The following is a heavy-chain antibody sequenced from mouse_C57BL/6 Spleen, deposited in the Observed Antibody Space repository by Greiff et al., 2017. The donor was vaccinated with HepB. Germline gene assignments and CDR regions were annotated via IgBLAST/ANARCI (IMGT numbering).Heavy chain of an antibody. CDR1: GYTFTSYW. CDR2: IDPSDSET. CDR3: ERGGLLLLHWYFGV. Sequence: QVQLQQPGAELVRPGSSVKLSCKASGYTFTSYWMHWVKQRPIQGLEWIGNIDPSDSETHYTQKFKDKATLTVDKSSSPADMQLSSLTSEDSAVYYCERGGLLLLHWYFGVWGTGATVTVSS. V-gene: IGHV1-52*01. J-gene: IGHJ1*03. D-gene: IGHD1-1*01.